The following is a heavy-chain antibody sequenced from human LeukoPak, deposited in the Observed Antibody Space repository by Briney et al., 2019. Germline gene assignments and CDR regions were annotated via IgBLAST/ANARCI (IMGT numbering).Heavy chain of an antibody. CDR2: IRSDGSDK. J-gene: IGHJ4*02. CDR1: GFTFSDYG. CDR3: AKDGNNWNFDY. D-gene: IGHD1-1*01. V-gene: IGHV3-30*02. Sequence: PGGTLRLSCAASGFTFSDYGMHWVRQAPDKGLEWVVFIRSDGSDKYYGDSVKGRFTISRDNSNNTLYLQMNSLRAEDTAVYYCAKDGNNWNFDYWGQGTLVTVSS.